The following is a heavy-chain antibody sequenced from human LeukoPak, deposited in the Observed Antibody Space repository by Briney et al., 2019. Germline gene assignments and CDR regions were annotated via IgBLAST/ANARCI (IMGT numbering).Heavy chain of an antibody. CDR1: GFTFSSYS. CDR3: AREGGGSSSYYYYYMDV. Sequence: GGSLRLSCAASGFTFSSYSMNWVRQAPGKGLEWVSYISSSSSTIYYADSVKGRFTISRDNAKNSLYLKMNSVRAEDTAVYYCAREGGGSSSYYYYYMDVWGKGTTVTVSS. D-gene: IGHD2-15*01. CDR2: ISSSSSTI. V-gene: IGHV3-48*04. J-gene: IGHJ6*03.